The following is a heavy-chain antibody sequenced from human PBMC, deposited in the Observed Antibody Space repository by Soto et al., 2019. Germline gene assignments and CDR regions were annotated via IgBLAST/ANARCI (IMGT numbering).Heavy chain of an antibody. CDR1: EFTFSNHA. CDR3: ARADYSNYPPDY. D-gene: IGHD4-4*01. J-gene: IGHJ4*02. V-gene: IGHV3-23*01. CDR2: ITATGGAI. Sequence: GGSLRLSCAASEFTFSNHAMTWVRQAPGRGLEWVSTITATGGAIYYAASVRGRFTISRDNSQDTLYLLMNGLGADDTAVYYCARADYSNYPPDYRRQGALVTVS.